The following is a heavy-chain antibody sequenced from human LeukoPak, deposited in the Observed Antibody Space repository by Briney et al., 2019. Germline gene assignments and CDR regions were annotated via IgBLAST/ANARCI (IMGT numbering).Heavy chain of an antibody. D-gene: IGHD4-17*01. J-gene: IGHJ4*02. CDR3: ARVWEFVNVLDYGDYVDY. CDR2: ISSSGSTI. V-gene: IGHV3-11*04. Sequence: GGSLRLSCAASGFTFSDYYMSWIRQAPGEGLEWVSYISSSGSTIYYADSVKSRFTISRDNAKNSLYLQMNSLRAEDTAVYYCARVWEFVNVLDYGDYVDYWGQGTLVTVSS. CDR1: GFTFSDYY.